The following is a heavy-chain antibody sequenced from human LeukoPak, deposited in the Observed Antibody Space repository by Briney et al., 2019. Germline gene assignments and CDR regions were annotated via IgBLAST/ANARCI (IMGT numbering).Heavy chain of an antibody. D-gene: IGHD6-13*01. CDR2: IKQDGSEK. V-gene: IGHV3-7*01. Sequence: GGSLRLSCAASELTFSSYWMSWVRQAPGKGLEWVANIKQDGSEKYYVDSVKGRFTISRDNAKNSLYLQMNSLRVEDTAVYYCATSQRTISRYGNAFDIWGQGTMVTVSS. J-gene: IGHJ3*02. CDR1: ELTFSSYW. CDR3: ATSQRTISRYGNAFDI.